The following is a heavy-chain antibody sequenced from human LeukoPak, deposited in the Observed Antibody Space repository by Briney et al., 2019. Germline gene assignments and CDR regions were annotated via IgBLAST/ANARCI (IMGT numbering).Heavy chain of an antibody. CDR3: ARVLGDCSSTNCYGGYAFDI. CDR1: GYTFADYY. Sequence: ASVKVSCKASGYTFADYYIHGVRQAPGQGLEWMGRINPNSGGTTYAQKFQGRVAITRDTSSSKAYVEVSMQCADDTALCYCARVLGDCSSTNCYGGYAFDIWSQGTMVTVSS. J-gene: IGHJ3*02. D-gene: IGHD2-2*01. V-gene: IGHV1-2*06. CDR2: INPNSGGT.